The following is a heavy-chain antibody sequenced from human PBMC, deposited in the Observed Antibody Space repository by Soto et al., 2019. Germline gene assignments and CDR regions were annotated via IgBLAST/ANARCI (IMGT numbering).Heavy chain of an antibody. CDR1: GGSVRAPDW. CDR3: ARVRQGCSANNCYFDP. CDR2: VHISGHS. D-gene: IGHD1-1*01. Sequence: ASETLSLTCTLSGGSVRAPDWWNWVRQSPDKGLEWIAEVHISGHSNYNPSLRSRVSVSIDSSKNRFYLNLNSVTAADTAIYYCARVRQGCSANNCYFDPWGQGTQVTVSS. J-gene: IGHJ5*01. V-gene: IGHV4-4*02.